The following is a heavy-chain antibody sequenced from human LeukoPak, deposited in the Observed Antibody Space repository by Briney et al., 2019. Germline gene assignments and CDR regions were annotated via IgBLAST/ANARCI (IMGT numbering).Heavy chain of an antibody. Sequence: NPSETLSLTCSVYGGSLSGYYWSWIRQPPGKGLEWIGEINHSGSTNYNPSLKSRVTISVDTSRKQFSLKLSPVTAADTAVYYCASPYCSSTWCSVYFDYWGQGTPVTVSS. CDR2: INHSGST. J-gene: IGHJ4*02. D-gene: IGHD2-2*01. V-gene: IGHV4-34*01. CDR1: GGSLSGYY. CDR3: ASPYCSSTWCSVYFDY.